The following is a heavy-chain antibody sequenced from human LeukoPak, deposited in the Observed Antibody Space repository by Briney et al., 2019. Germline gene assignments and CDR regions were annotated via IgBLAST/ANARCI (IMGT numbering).Heavy chain of an antibody. D-gene: IGHD4/OR15-4a*01. CDR3: AWCTVGSPDGMDV. CDR2: INHSGST. CDR1: GGSFSGYY. Sequence: SETLSLTCAVYGGSFSGYYWSWIRQPPGKGLEWIGEINHSGSTNYNPSLKSRVTISVDTSKNQFSLKLSSVTAADTAVYHCAWCTVGSPDGMDVWGQGTTVTVSS. J-gene: IGHJ6*02. V-gene: IGHV4-34*01.